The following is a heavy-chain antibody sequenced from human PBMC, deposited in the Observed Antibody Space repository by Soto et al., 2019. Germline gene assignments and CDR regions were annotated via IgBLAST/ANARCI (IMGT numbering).Heavy chain of an antibody. Sequence: GGSLRLSCAASGFTFSGSAMHWVRQASGKGLEWVGRIRSKANSYATAYAASVKGRFTISRDDSKNTAYLQMNSLKTEDTAVYYCTSSGSGSPDNYYYYYGMDVWGQGTTVTVSS. CDR1: GFTFSGSA. CDR3: TSSGSGSPDNYYYYYGMDV. CDR2: IRSKANSYAT. D-gene: IGHD3-10*01. V-gene: IGHV3-73*01. J-gene: IGHJ6*02.